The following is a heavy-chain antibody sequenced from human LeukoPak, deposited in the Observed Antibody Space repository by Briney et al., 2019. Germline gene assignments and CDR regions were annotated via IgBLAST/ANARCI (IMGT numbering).Heavy chain of an antibody. J-gene: IGHJ4*02. V-gene: IGHV3-9*01. CDR2: ISWNSGSI. Sequence: GGSLRLSCAASGFTLEDYAMHWVRQAPGKGLEWVSGISWNSGSIGYADSVKGRFTISRDNAKNSLYLQMNSLRAEDTALYYCAKDHSSGYYLYYFDHWGQGTLVTVSS. CDR1: GFTLEDYA. D-gene: IGHD6-19*01. CDR3: AKDHSSGYYLYYFDH.